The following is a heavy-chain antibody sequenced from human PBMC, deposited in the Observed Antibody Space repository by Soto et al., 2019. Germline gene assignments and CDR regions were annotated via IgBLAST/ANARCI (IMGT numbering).Heavy chain of an antibody. D-gene: IGHD5-12*01. V-gene: IGHV4-30-4*08. CDR2: IYYSGST. CDR3: ARYSGYVLPPHPHSYFDY. Sequence: SVPLSLTCTVAGGSITNRRYYWGWIRQSPGKGLEWIGYIYYSGSTYYNPSLKSRVTISVDTSKNQFSLKLSSVTAADTAVYYCARYSGYVLPPHPHSYFDYWGQGTLVTVSS. J-gene: IGHJ4*02. CDR1: GGSITNRRYY.